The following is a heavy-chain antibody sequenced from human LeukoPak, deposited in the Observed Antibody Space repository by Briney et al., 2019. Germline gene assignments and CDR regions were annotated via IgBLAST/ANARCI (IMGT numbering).Heavy chain of an antibody. D-gene: IGHD6-19*01. J-gene: IGHJ4*02. CDR3: AKDTSIAVAGELFDY. CDR2: ISYDGSNK. Sequence: GGSLRLSCAASGFTFSSYGMHWVRQAPGKGLEWVAVISYDGSNKYYADSVKGRFTISRDNSKNTLYLQMYSLRAEDTAVYYCAKDTSIAVAGELFDYWGQGTLVTVSS. CDR1: GFTFSSYG. V-gene: IGHV3-30*18.